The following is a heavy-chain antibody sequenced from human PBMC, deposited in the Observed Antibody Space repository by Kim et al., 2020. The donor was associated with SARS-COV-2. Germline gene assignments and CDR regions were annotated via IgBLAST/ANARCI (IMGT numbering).Heavy chain of an antibody. V-gene: IGHV4-34*01. CDR1: GGSFSGYY. D-gene: IGHD3-22*01. CDR3: ARAEGALVNHWFDP. J-gene: IGHJ5*02. Sequence: SETLSLTCAVYGGSFSGYYWSWIRQPPGKGLEWIGEINHSGSTNYNPSLKSRVTISVDTSKNQFSLKLSSVTAADTAVYYCARAEGALVNHWFDPWGQGTLVTVSS. CDR2: INHSGST.